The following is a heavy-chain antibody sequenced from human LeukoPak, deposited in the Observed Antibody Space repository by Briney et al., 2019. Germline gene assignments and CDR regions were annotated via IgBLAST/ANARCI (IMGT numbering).Heavy chain of an antibody. V-gene: IGHV4-34*01. Sequence: SETLSLTCAVYGGSFSGYYWSWIRQPPGEGLEWIVEVHHSGSTNYNPSLKSRVTISVDTSKNQFSLKLSSVTAAETDVYYCARPYSFSSGDSAFAIWGQRTMVIVSS. CDR1: GGSFSGYY. J-gene: IGHJ3*02. D-gene: IGHD6-6*01. CDR3: ARPYSFSSGDSAFAI. CDR2: VHHSGST.